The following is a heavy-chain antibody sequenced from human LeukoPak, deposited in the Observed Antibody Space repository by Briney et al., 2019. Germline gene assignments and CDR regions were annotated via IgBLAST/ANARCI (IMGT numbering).Heavy chain of an antibody. CDR2: MNPNSGNT. V-gene: IGHV1-8*01. D-gene: IGHD2-2*01. Sequence: ASVKASCKASGYTFTSYDINWVRQATGQGLEWMGWMNPNSGNTGYAQKFQGRVTMTRNTSISTAYMELSSLRSEDTAVYYCARTLGDCSSTSCYWYNWFDPWGQGTLVTVSS. CDR1: GYTFTSYD. CDR3: ARTLGDCSSTSCYWYNWFDP. J-gene: IGHJ5*02.